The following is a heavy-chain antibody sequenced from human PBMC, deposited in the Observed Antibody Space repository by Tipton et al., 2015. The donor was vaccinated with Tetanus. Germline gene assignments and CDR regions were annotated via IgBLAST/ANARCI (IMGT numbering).Heavy chain of an antibody. CDR2: SWYDGTDK. D-gene: IGHD2-15*01. CDR3: AREADCSGGSCFSGDFDN. V-gene: IGHV3-33*01. CDR1: GFIFSGYG. J-gene: IGHJ4*02. Sequence: SLRLSCAASGFIFSGYGIYWVRQAPGKGLEWVAVSWYDGTDKYYADSVKGRFTISRDNSKNTLYLQMNSLRAEDTAVYYCAREADCSGGSCFSGDFDNWGQGTQVTVSS.